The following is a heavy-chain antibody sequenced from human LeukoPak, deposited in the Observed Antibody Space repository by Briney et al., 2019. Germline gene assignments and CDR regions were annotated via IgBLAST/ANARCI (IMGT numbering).Heavy chain of an antibody. CDR2: IYYSGST. CDR3: AGSFTTHGYKL. CDR1: GGSISSYY. Sequence: SETLCLTCTVSGGSISSYYWSWIRQPPGQGLEWMGYIYYSGSTNYNPSLKRRVTISVDTSKNQFSLKLSSLPAAETAMYFCAGSFTTHGYKLWGQGNLVTVSS. J-gene: IGHJ4*02. D-gene: IGHD5-24*01. V-gene: IGHV4-59*08.